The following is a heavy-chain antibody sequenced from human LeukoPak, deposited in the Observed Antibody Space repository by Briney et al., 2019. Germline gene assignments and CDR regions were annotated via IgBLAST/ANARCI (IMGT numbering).Heavy chain of an antibody. V-gene: IGHV4-4*07. CDR2: IYTSGST. Sequence: SETLSLTCTVSGGSTSSYYWSWIRQPAGKGLEWIGRIYTSGSTNYNPSLKSRVTMSVDTSKNQFSLKLSSVTAADTAVYYCASDYDFWSGSLCYWGQGTLVTVSS. D-gene: IGHD3-3*01. J-gene: IGHJ4*02. CDR1: GGSTSSYY. CDR3: ASDYDFWSGSLCY.